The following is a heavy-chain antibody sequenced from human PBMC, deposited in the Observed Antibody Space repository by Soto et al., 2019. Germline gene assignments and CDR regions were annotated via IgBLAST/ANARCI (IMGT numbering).Heavy chain of an antibody. CDR2: IRSDGSTT. V-gene: IGHV3-74*01. CDR3: ARSDWFDP. J-gene: IGHJ5*02. Sequence: GGSLRLSCAASGFTFSGYWMHCVRQAPGKGLVWVSRIRSDGSTTSYADSVKGRFTISRDNARNTRYLQMNSLRVEDTAVYYCARSDWFDPWGQGTMVTVSS. CDR1: GFTFSGYW.